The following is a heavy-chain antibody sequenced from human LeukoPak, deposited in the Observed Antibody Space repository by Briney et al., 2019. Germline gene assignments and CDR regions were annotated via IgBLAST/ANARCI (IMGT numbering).Heavy chain of an antibody. CDR1: GYTFTSYA. Sequence: AASVKVSCEASGYTFTSYAMHWVRQAPGQRLEWMGWINAGNGNTKYSQKFQGRVTITRDTSASTAYMELSSLRSEDTAVYYCARGLGVAGSLDYWGQGTLVTVSS. CDR3: ARGLGVAGSLDY. J-gene: IGHJ4*02. CDR2: INAGNGNT. V-gene: IGHV1-3*01. D-gene: IGHD6-19*01.